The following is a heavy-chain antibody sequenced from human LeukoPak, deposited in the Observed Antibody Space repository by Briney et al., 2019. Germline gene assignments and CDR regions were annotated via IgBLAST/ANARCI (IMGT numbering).Heavy chain of an antibody. D-gene: IGHD4-17*01. V-gene: IGHV1-46*01. Sequence: ASVKVSCKASGYTFTRNYMHWVRQAPGQGLEWMGIINPRGGSTTYAQKFQGRLTMTRDTSTSTVYMELSSLRSEDTAVYYCARGDADYTFSFDFWGQGTLVTVSS. J-gene: IGHJ4*02. CDR2: INPRGGST. CDR3: ARGDADYTFSFDF. CDR1: GYTFTRNY.